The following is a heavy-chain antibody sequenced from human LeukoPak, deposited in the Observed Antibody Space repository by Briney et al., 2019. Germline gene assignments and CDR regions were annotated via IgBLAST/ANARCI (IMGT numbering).Heavy chain of an antibody. CDR2: IGASGEST. J-gene: IGHJ4*02. Sequence: GGSLRLSCAASGFTFSVAAMTWVRQAPGKGLEWVSLIGASGESTYYTDSVKGRFTISRDNSKNTLYLQMNSLRAEDTAVYYCAKEMKPWMHFDYWGQGTLVTVSS. V-gene: IGHV3-23*01. D-gene: IGHD5-12*01. CDR3: AKEMKPWMHFDY. CDR1: GFTFSVAA.